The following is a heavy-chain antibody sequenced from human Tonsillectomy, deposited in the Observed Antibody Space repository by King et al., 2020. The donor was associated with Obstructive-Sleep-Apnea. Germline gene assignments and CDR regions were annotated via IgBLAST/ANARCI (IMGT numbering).Heavy chain of an antibody. CDR2: ISYDGSNK. CDR3: ARPPTADYGDYNWFDP. CDR1: GFTFSSYA. D-gene: IGHD4-17*01. J-gene: IGHJ5*02. V-gene: IGHV3-30-3*01. Sequence: VQLVQSGGGVVQPGRSLRLSCAASGFTFSSYAMHWVRQAPGKGLDWVAVISYDGSNKYYADSVKGRFTISRDNSKNTLYLQMNSLRAEDTAVYYCARPPTADYGDYNWFDPWGQGTLVTVSS.